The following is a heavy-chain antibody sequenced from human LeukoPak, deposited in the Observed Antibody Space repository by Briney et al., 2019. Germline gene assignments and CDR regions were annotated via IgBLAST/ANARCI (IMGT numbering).Heavy chain of an antibody. CDR1: GFTFSSYG. CDR2: ISYDGSNK. J-gene: IGHJ4*02. D-gene: IGHD6-19*01. V-gene: IGHV3-30*19. Sequence: PGRSLRLSCAASGFTFSSYGMHWVRQAPGKGLEWVAVISYDGSNKYYADSVKGRFTISRDNSKNTLYLQMNSLRAEDTAVYYCARDWGRRYSSGWYGDFDYWGQGTLVTVSS. CDR3: ARDWGRRYSSGWYGDFDY.